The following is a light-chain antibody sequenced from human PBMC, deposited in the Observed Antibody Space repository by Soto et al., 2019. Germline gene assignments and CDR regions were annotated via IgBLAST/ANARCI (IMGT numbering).Light chain of an antibody. V-gene: IGKV3D-20*01. CDR2: DAS. CDR1: QSVSNSY. CDR3: QQYGSSPLT. J-gene: IGKJ4*02. Sequence: EIVLTQSPATLSLSPGERDTPSCGASQSVSNSYVAWYQQKPGLAPRPLIYDASNRATGIPERFRGSGSGTDVTLTISRLEPEDFAVYYCQQYGSSPLTFGGGTKVEIK.